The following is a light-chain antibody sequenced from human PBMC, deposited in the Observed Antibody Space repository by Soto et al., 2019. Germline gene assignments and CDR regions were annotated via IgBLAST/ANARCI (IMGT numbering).Light chain of an antibody. CDR1: SGHSSYA. J-gene: IGLJ2*01. CDR3: QTWVTGIVV. Sequence: QSVLTQSPSASASLGASVKLTCTLSSGHSSYAIAWHQQQPEKGPRYLMKLNSDGSHSKGDGIPDRLSGSSSGAERYLTISSLQSEDEADYYCQTWVTGIVVFGGGTKLTVL. V-gene: IGLV4-69*01. CDR2: LNSDGSH.